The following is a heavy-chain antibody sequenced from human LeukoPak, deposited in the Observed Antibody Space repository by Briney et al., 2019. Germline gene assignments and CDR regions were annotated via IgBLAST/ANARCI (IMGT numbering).Heavy chain of an antibody. CDR2: IYHSGKT. CDR1: GYSISSGYH. V-gene: IGHV4-38-2*02. J-gene: IGHJ5*02. CDR3: ARDSPNGVVAVDVQEGFDP. Sequence: SETLSLTCAVSGYSISSGYHWGWIRQPPGKGLEWIGSIYHSGKTYYNPSLKSRLTISLDTSKNQLSLKLTSVTAADTAVYYCARDSPNGVVAVDVQEGFDPWGRGTLVTVSS. D-gene: IGHD2-2*01.